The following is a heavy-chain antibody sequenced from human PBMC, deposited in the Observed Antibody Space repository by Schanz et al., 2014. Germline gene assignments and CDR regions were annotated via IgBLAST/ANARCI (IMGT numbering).Heavy chain of an antibody. Sequence: QVQLVQSGAELRKPGTSVKVSCKASGYTFTSYGINWVRQAPGQGLEWMGWISAYNGNTNYAQKLQGRVTMTTDTSTSTAYMELRSLRSDDTAVYFCTSEAHNHDGLRSYSNVWGQGTLVTVTS. D-gene: IGHD3-10*01. CDR3: TSEAHNHDGLRSYSNV. J-gene: IGHJ4*02. CDR2: ISAYNGNT. V-gene: IGHV1-18*01. CDR1: GYTFTSYG.